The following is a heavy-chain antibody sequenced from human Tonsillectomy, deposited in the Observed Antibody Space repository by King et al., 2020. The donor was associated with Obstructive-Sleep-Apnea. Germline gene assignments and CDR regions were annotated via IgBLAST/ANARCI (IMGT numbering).Heavy chain of an antibody. V-gene: IGHV3-30*18. CDR1: GFTFSSYG. J-gene: IGHJ6*02. Sequence: VQLVESGGGVVQPGRSLRLSCAASGFTFSSYGIHWVRQAPGKGLAWVAVISYDGSNKYYADSVKGRFTISRDNSKNTLYLQMNSLRAEDTAVYYCAKDSSSWSRYYYYYGMDVWGQGTTVTVSS. D-gene: IGHD6-13*01. CDR2: ISYDGSNK. CDR3: AKDSSSWSRYYYYYGMDV.